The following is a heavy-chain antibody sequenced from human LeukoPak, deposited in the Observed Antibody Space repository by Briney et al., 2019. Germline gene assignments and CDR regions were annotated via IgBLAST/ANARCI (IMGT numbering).Heavy chain of an antibody. Sequence: PSETLSLTCTVSGGSISGSNYYWGWIRQPPGKGLEWIGSIKYSGSTYYNPSLKSRVTISVDRSKNQFSLKLSSVTAADTAVYYCARGGSSGWSILFDYWGQETLVTVSS. CDR1: GGSISGSNYY. CDR3: ARGGSSGWSILFDY. J-gene: IGHJ4*02. CDR2: IKYSGST. D-gene: IGHD6-19*01. V-gene: IGHV4-39*07.